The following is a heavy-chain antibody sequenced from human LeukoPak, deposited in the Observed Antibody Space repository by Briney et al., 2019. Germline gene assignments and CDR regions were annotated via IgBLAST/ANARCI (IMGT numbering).Heavy chain of an antibody. J-gene: IGHJ4*02. CDR2: ISGSGGGT. D-gene: IGHD2-2*03. CDR1: GFTFSSYA. CDR3: AKGWIDYFDY. V-gene: IGHV3-23*01. Sequence: GGSLRLSCAASGFTFSSYAMSWVRQAPGKGLEWASGISGSGGGTHYADSVKGRFTISRDNSKNTLDLQMNSLRAEDTAVYYCAKGWIDYFDYGARGPLVTVPS.